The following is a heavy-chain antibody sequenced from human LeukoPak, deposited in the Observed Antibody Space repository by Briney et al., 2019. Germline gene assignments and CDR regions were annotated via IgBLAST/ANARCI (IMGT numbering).Heavy chain of an antibody. D-gene: IGHD1-26*01. V-gene: IGHV3-23*01. CDR1: GFTFSTFA. J-gene: IGHJ4*02. Sequence: GGSRRLSCAASGFTFSTFAMSWVRQAPGKGLEGVSMISGSGGGTYYADSVKGRSTISRENSKNTLYLQMNSLRAEDKAIYFCAKNKGAGSYYGYSFDYWGQGTLVTVSS. CDR2: ISGSGGGT. CDR3: AKNKGAGSYYGYSFDY.